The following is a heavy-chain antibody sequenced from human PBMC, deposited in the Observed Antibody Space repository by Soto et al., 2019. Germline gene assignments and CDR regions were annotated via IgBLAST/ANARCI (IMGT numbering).Heavy chain of an antibody. J-gene: IGHJ3*01. CDR1: GGSISGGGYS. Sequence: PWETLSLTCSVSGGSISGGGYSWSWIRQPPGKGLEWIGYIYHSGSTYYNPSLKSRVTISVDRSKNQFSLKLSSVTAADTAVYYCARGGYDFSGVNFDEGFDFWGQGIPVTVSS. V-gene: IGHV4-30-2*01. CDR2: IYHSGST. CDR3: ARGGYDFSGVNFDEGFDF. D-gene: IGHD3-22*01.